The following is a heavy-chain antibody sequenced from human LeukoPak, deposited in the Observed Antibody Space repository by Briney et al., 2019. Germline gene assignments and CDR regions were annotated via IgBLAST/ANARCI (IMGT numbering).Heavy chain of an antibody. V-gene: IGHV3-66*02. CDR1: GFTVSSNY. D-gene: IGHD2-2*01. Sequence: SGGSLRLSCAASGFTVSSNYMSWVRQAPGKGLEWVSVIYSGGSTYYADSVKGRFTISRDNSKNTLYLQMNSLRAEDTAVYYCARDRLSSTSYYMDVWRKGTTVTVSS. CDR2: IYSGGST. J-gene: IGHJ6*03. CDR3: ARDRLSSTSYYMDV.